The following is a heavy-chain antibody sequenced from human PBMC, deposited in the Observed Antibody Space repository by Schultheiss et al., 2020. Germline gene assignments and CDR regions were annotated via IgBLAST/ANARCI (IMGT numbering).Heavy chain of an antibody. CDR3: ARDCFGGSCEAIDY. CDR2: ISYDGSNK. Sequence: GGSLRLSCAASGFTFSSYAMHWVRQAPGKGLEWVAVISYDGSNKYYADSVKGRFTISRDNSRNTLYLQMNSLRAEDTAVYYCARDCFGGSCEAIDYWGQGTLVTVSS. D-gene: IGHD2-15*01. V-gene: IGHV3-30*07. CDR1: GFTFSSYA. J-gene: IGHJ4*02.